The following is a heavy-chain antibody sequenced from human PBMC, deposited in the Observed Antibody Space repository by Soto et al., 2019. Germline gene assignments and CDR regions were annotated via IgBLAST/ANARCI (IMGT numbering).Heavy chain of an antibody. CDR2: IYPGDSDT. CDR3: ARRGSLYSSSSVAY. V-gene: IGHV5-51*01. J-gene: IGHJ4*02. Sequence: EESLKISCNGSGYSLTSYWIGWVRQMPGKGLEWMGIIYPGDSDTRYSPSFQGQVTISADKSISTAYLQWSSLKASDTAMYYCARRGSLYSSSSVAYWGQGTLVTVSS. D-gene: IGHD6-6*01. CDR1: GYSLTSYW.